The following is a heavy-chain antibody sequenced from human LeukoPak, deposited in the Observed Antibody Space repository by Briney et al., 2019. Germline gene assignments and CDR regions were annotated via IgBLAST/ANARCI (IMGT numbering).Heavy chain of an antibody. CDR2: INPSGGST. CDR3: ARGFYTGGYYYYTDV. CDR1: GYTFTSYY. J-gene: IGHJ6*03. Sequence: GASVKVSCKASGYTFTSYYIHWVRQAPGQGLEWMGIINPSGGSTNYAQKFQGRVTMTRDTSTSTVYMELSSLRSEDTAVYYCARGFYTGGYYYYTDVWGKGTTVTVSS. D-gene: IGHD2/OR15-2a*01. V-gene: IGHV1-46*01.